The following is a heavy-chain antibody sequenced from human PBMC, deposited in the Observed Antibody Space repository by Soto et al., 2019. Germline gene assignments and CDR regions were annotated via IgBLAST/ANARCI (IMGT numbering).Heavy chain of an antibody. Sequence: SQTLSLTFVGSGDTVSSNSFAWNCVSQSPSRGLEWLGRTYYRSRWYSDYAVSVRSRIDINADTSKNQVSLQLNSVAPEDTAVYYCARSEEDSDYYYYGMDVWGQGTTVTVSS. V-gene: IGHV6-1*01. CDR3: ARSEEDSDYYYYGMDV. CDR1: GDTVSSNSFA. J-gene: IGHJ6*02. D-gene: IGHD2-15*01. CDR2: TYYRSRWYS.